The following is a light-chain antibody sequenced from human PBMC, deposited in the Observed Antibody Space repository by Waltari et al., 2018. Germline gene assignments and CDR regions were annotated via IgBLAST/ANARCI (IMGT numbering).Light chain of an antibody. CDR1: QSVSSN. CDR2: GAS. J-gene: IGKJ4*01. CDR3: QQYNNWPKLT. Sequence: EIVITQSPATRSVSPGERAPLSCRASQSVSSNLAWYQQQPGQAPRLLIYGASTRATGIPARFSGSGSGTEFTLTISSMQAEDFAVYYCQQYNNWPKLTFGGGTKVEIK. V-gene: IGKV3-15*01.